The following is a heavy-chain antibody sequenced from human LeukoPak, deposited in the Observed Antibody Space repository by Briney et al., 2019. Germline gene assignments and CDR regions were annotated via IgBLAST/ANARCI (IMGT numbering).Heavy chain of an antibody. D-gene: IGHD3-9*01. J-gene: IGHJ3*02. CDR2: ISSSSSYI. CDR3: ARERYFDWLSTWDAFDI. Sequence: SGGSLRLSCAASGFTFSSYSMNWVRQAPGKGLEWVSSISSSSSYIYYADSVKGRFTISRDNAKNSLYLQMNSLRAEDTAVYYCARERYFDWLSTWDAFDIWGQGTMVTVSS. V-gene: IGHV3-21*01. CDR1: GFTFSSYS.